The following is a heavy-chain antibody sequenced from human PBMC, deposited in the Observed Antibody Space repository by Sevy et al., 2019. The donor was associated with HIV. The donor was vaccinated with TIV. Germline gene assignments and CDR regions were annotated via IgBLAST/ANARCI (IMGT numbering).Heavy chain of an antibody. V-gene: IGHV3-53*01. CDR3: ARDQGARITMVRGVMIYYYYGMDV. Sequence: GGSLRLSCAASGFTVSSNYMSWVRQAPGKGLEWVSVIYSGGSTYYADSVKGRFTISRDNSKNTLYLQMNSLRAEDTAVYYCARDQGARITMVRGVMIYYYYGMDVWGHGTTVTVSS. CDR2: IYSGGST. D-gene: IGHD3-10*01. CDR1: GFTVSSNY. J-gene: IGHJ6*02.